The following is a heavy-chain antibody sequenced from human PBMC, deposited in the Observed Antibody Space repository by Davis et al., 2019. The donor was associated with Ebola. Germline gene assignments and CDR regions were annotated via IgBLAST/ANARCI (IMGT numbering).Heavy chain of an antibody. CDR3: ASVNPQITMVRGVLPY. CDR1: GGSFSGYY. V-gene: IGHV4-34*01. Sequence: PSETLSLTCAVYGGSFSGYYWSWIRQPPGKGLEWIGEISHYGSTNYNPSLKSRVTISVDTSKKQFSLKLNSVTAADTAVYYCASVNPQITMVRGVLPYWGQGTQVTVSS. CDR2: ISHYGST. D-gene: IGHD3-10*01. J-gene: IGHJ4*02.